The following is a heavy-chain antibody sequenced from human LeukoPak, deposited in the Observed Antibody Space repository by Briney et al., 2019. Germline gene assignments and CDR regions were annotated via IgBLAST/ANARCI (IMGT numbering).Heavy chain of an antibody. CDR3: AKERSGSYYTFDC. D-gene: IGHD3-10*01. J-gene: IGHJ4*02. CDR1: GFTFDDYA. V-gene: IGHV3-20*04. Sequence: GGSLRLSCAASGFTFDDYAMSWVRQAPGKGLEWVSAINWNGISTHYADSVKGRFTISRDNAKNSLYLQINSLRAEDTALYYCAKERSGSYYTFDCWGQGTLVTVSS. CDR2: INWNGIST.